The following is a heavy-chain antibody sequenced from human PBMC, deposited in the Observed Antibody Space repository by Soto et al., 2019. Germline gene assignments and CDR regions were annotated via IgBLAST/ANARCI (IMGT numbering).Heavy chain of an antibody. D-gene: IGHD3-22*01. CDR1: GFTFSSYG. Sequence: GGSLRLSCAASGFTFSSYGMHWVRQAPGKGLEWVAVIWYDGSNKYYADSVKGRFTISRDNSKNTLYLQMNSLRAEDTAVYYCARDLVLLRYSSGSVDIWGQGTMVTVSS. CDR2: IWYDGSNK. V-gene: IGHV3-33*01. J-gene: IGHJ3*02. CDR3: ARDLVLLRYSSGSVDI.